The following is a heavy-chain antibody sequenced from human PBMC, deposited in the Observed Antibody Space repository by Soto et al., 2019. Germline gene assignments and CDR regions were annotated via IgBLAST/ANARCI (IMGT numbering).Heavy chain of an antibody. V-gene: IGHV3-11*06. D-gene: IGHD6-19*01. CDR2: ISNSSSYI. J-gene: IGHJ4*02. CDR3: ARDPGVALSSFWYSGLGEIDY. Sequence: PGGSLRLSCASSGFTYSYYYMSWISQAPGKGLGWVSYISNSSSYIKYAESVKGRCTISRDNAKNSLYLEMNSLRLEGTAGYYGARDPGVALSSFWYSGLGEIDYRGQVT. CDR1: GFTYSYYY.